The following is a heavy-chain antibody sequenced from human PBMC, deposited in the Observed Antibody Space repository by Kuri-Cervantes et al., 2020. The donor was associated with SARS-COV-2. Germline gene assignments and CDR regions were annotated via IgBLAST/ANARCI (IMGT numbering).Heavy chain of an antibody. D-gene: IGHD4-11*01. V-gene: IGHV3-30-3*01. Sequence: GGSLRLSCAASGFTFSSYWMHWVRQAPGTGLEWVAVVPYNGTNKYYADSVKGRFTISRDNSRNIVYLQMNSLRPEDTALYYCTREAYDYNMGFDSWGQGTLVTVSS. CDR2: VPYNGTNK. CDR3: TREAYDYNMGFDS. CDR1: GFTFSSYW. J-gene: IGHJ4*02.